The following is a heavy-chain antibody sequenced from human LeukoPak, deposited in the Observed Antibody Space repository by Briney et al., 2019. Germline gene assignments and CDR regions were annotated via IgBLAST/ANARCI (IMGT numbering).Heavy chain of an antibody. CDR3: AKVGGQQLALGY. Sequence: GGSLRLSCAASGFTFSNYAMSWVRQAPGKGLEWVSSITGSGSNTFFADSVKGRFTISRDNSKNTLYLQMNSLRAEDTAVYYCAKVGGQQLALGYWGQGTLVTVSS. V-gene: IGHV3-23*01. CDR1: GFTFSNYA. CDR2: ITGSGSNT. D-gene: IGHD6-13*01. J-gene: IGHJ4*02.